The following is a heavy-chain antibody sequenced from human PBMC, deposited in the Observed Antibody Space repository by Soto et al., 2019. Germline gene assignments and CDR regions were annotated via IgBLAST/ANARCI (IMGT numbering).Heavy chain of an antibody. J-gene: IGHJ4*02. Sequence: ASVKFSCKSSGYTFTSYYMHWVRQAPGQGLEWMGIINPSGGSTSYAQKFQGRVTMTRDTSTSTVYMELSSLRSEDTAVYYCAREDTLHDCWSAYSNWIAFCGQRTRGTVSS. CDR1: GYTFTSYY. V-gene: IGHV1-46*01. CDR2: INPSGGST. CDR3: AREDTLHDCWSAYSNWIAF. D-gene: IGHD3-3*01.